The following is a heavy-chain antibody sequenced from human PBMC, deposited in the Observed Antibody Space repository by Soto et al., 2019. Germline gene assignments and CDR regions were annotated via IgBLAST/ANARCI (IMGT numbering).Heavy chain of an antibody. V-gene: IGHV4-39*01. CDR3: AGRSSLASVQVYFGEISNYNWFDP. CDR2: IYHSGST. D-gene: IGHD3-10*01. CDR1: NGSISSAIYY. J-gene: IGHJ5*02. Sequence: QLQLQESGPGLVKPSETLSLTCTVSNGSISSAIYYWGWIRQPPGKGLEWIGSIYHSGSTYYNPSLQGRVPISVDTAKNQFSLQLSSVTAADTAVYFCAGRSSLASVQVYFGEISNYNWFDPWGQGTLVTVSS.